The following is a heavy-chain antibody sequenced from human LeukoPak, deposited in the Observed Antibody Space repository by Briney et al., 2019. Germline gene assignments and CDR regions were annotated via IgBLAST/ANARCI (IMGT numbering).Heavy chain of an antibody. J-gene: IGHJ4*02. V-gene: IGHV3-23*01. CDR1: GFTISSDA. D-gene: IGHD2-15*01. Sequence: GGSLRLSCAASGFTISSDAMSWVRQARAKGLEWVSAISGSGGSTYYADSVNGRFTMSRDNSKNTLYLQMNSLRAEDTAVYYCARGPGGLGDYWGQGTLVTVSS. CDR3: ARGPGGLGDY. CDR2: ISGSGGST.